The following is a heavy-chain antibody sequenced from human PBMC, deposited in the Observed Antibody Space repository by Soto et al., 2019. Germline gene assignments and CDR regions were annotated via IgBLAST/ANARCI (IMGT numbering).Heavy chain of an antibody. Sequence: QVQLVQSGAEVKKSGASVKVSCKASGYTFTSHDINWVRQATGQGLEWMGWMNPNSGNTGYAQKFQGRVTMTRTTSISTAYMERSSLRSEDTAVYYCARWDYGYYARFDYWGQGTLVTVSS. D-gene: IGHD4-17*01. CDR3: ARWDYGYYARFDY. V-gene: IGHV1-8*01. CDR2: MNPNSGNT. J-gene: IGHJ4*02. CDR1: GYTFTSHD.